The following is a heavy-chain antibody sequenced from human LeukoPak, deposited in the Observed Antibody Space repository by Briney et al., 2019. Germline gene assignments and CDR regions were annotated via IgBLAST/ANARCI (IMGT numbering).Heavy chain of an antibody. Sequence: GASVKVSCKASGYTFTSYYMHWVRQAPGQGLEWMGIINPSGGSTSYAQKFQGRVTMTEDTSTDTAYMELSSLRSEDTAVYYCATLYSSSSDLDYWGQGTLVTVSS. V-gene: IGHV1-46*01. CDR1: GYTFTSYY. J-gene: IGHJ4*02. CDR3: ATLYSSSSDLDY. CDR2: INPSGGST. D-gene: IGHD6-6*01.